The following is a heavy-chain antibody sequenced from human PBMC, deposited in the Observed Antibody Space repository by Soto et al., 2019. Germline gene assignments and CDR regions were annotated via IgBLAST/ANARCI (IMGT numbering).Heavy chain of an antibody. V-gene: IGHV1-18*01. CDR1: GYTFTSYG. CDR2: ISAYNGNT. CDR3: ARVSRGDDYYYGMDV. J-gene: IGHJ6*02. D-gene: IGHD3-10*01. Sequence: GASVKVSCKASGYTFTSYGIIWVRQAPGQGLEWMGWISAYNGNTNYAQKLQGRVTMTTDTSTSTAYMELRSLRSDDTAVYYCARVSRGDDYYYGMDVWGQGTTVTVSS.